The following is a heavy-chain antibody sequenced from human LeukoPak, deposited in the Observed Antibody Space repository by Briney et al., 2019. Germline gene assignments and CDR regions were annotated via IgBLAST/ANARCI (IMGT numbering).Heavy chain of an antibody. D-gene: IGHD3-3*01. CDR2: ISYDGSNK. V-gene: IGHV3-30-3*01. Sequence: GGSLRLSCAASGFTFSSYAMHWVRQAPGKGLERVAVISYDGSNKYYADSVKGRFTISRDNSKNTLYLQMNSLRAEDTAVYYCASTMSSIFVPGGYFDYWGQGTLVTVSS. J-gene: IGHJ4*02. CDR3: ASTMSSIFVPGGYFDY. CDR1: GFTFSSYA.